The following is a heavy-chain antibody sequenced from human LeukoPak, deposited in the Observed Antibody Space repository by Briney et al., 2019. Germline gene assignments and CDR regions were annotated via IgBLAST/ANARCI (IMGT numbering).Heavy chain of an antibody. CDR1: GGSISSYY. CDR2: IYSSGST. CDR3: ARGGNYWPQWWFDP. J-gene: IGHJ5*02. Sequence: SETLSLTCTVSGGSISSYYWSWIRQPAGKGLEWIGRIYSSGSTNYNPSLKSRVTMSVDTSKNQFSLKLSSVTAADTAVYYCARGGNYWPQWWFDPLGPGNPGQRLL. V-gene: IGHV4-4*07. D-gene: IGHD1-26*01.